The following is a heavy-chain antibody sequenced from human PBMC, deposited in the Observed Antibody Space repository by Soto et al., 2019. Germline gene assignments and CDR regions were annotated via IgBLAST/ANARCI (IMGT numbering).Heavy chain of an antibody. J-gene: IGHJ3*02. Sequence: GGSLRLSCAASGFTFSSYSMNWVRQAQGKGLEWVSSISSSSSYIYYADSVKGRFTISRDNAKNSLYLQMNSLRAEDTAVYYCARALRTHDYGDYDVAFDIWGQGTMVTVSS. V-gene: IGHV3-21*01. D-gene: IGHD4-17*01. CDR2: ISSSSSYI. CDR3: ARALRTHDYGDYDVAFDI. CDR1: GFTFSSYS.